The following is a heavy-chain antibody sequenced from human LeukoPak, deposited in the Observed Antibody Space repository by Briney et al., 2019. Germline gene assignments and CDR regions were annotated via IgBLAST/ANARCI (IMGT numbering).Heavy chain of an antibody. D-gene: IGHD6-19*01. J-gene: IGHJ4*02. CDR3: ARVSDISVAAYFDY. CDR1: GFTFDDYG. Sequence: GGSLRLSCAASGFTFDDYGLSWVRQAPGKGLEGVSTINWNAGSTGYADSVKGRFTISRDNAKKSLYLQMNSLRAEDTALYYCARVSDISVAAYFDYWGQGTLVTVSS. CDR2: INWNAGST. V-gene: IGHV3-20*04.